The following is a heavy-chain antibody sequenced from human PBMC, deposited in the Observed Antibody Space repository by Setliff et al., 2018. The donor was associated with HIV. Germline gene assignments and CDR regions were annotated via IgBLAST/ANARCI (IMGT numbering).Heavy chain of an antibody. V-gene: IGHV3-21*01. CDR1: GFAFSTYN. CDR2: ISSSSSYM. Sequence: GGSLRLSCAASGFAFSTYNMNWVRQAPGKGLEWVSSISSSSSYMYYADSLKGRFTISLDSGKNSLYLQMNSLRAEDTAVYYCARDRGSTSWRGGGFYYYGMDVWGQGTTVTVSS. J-gene: IGHJ6*02. D-gene: IGHD6-13*01. CDR3: ARDRGSTSWRGGGFYYYGMDV.